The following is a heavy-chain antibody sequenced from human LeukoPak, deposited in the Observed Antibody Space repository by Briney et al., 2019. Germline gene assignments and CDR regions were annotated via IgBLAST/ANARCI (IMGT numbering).Heavy chain of an antibody. V-gene: IGHV3-74*01. D-gene: IGHD3-16*01. CDR1: GFNSSNYW. CDR2: IDSDGSST. Sequence: GGSLGLSCAASGFNSSNYWMHWVRQGPGKGLVWVSRIDSDGSSTNYADSVKGRFTISRDSAKNTLCLQMNSLRAEDTAVYYCARGGGSYGWFDPWGQGTLVTVSS. CDR3: ARGGGSYGWFDP. J-gene: IGHJ5*02.